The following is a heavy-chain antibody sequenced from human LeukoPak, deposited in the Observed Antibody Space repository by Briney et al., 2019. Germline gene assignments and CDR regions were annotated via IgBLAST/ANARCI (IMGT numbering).Heavy chain of an antibody. V-gene: IGHV3-30*03. CDR2: ISYDGSNK. CDR1: GFTFSSYG. CDR3: ARDAFDI. Sequence: GRSLRLSCAASGFTFSSYGMHWVRQAPGKGLEWVAVISYDGSNKYYADSVKGRFTISRDKSKNTLYLQMNSLRAEDTAVYYCARDAFDIWGQGTMVTVSS. J-gene: IGHJ3*02.